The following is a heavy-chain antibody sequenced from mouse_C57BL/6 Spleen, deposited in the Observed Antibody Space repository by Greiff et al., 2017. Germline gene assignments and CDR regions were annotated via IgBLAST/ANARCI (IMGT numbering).Heavy chain of an antibody. J-gene: IGHJ2*01. CDR3: ARWSYYDYDVYFDY. Sequence: QVQLQQSGAELVRPGASVKLSCKASGYTFTDYYINWVKQRPGQGLEWIARIYPGSGNTYYNEKFKGKATLPSEKSSSTAYMQLSSLTSEDSSVYFCARWSYYDYDVYFDYWGQGTTLTVSS. D-gene: IGHD2-4*01. CDR1: GYTFTDYY. V-gene: IGHV1-76*01. CDR2: IYPGSGNT.